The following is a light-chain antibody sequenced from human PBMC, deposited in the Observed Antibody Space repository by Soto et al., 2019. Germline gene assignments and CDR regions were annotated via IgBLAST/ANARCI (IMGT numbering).Light chain of an antibody. CDR2: GAS. CDR3: QQYGSSPFT. V-gene: IGKV3-20*01. CDR1: QSVTSSS. J-gene: IGKJ3*01. Sequence: EIVLTQSPGTLSLSPGERATLSCRASQSVTSSSLAWYQQKPGQAPRLLIYGASSRATGIPDRFSGSGSRTDFTLTISRLEPEDFAVYYCQQYGSSPFTFGPGTKVDV.